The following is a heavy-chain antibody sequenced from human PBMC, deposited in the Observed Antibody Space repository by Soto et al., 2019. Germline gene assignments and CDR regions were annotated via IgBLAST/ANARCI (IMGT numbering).Heavy chain of an antibody. Sequence: GGSLRLSCAASGFTFSSYGMHWVRQAPGKGLEWVAVISYDGSNKYYADSVKGRFTISRDNSKNTLYLQMNSLRAEDTAVYYCAKNYRILWFGELGPDYRGQRTPVTVSS. V-gene: IGHV3-30*18. D-gene: IGHD3-10*01. J-gene: IGHJ4*02. CDR1: GFTFSSYG. CDR3: AKNYRILWFGELGPDY. CDR2: ISYDGSNK.